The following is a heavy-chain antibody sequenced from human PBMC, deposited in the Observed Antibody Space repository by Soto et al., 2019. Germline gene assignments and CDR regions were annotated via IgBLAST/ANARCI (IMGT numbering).Heavy chain of an antibody. CDR3: ARVGYSYGPLGAFDI. V-gene: IGHV3-30-3*01. Sequence: LRLSCAASGFTFSSYAMHWVRQAPGKGLEWVAVISYDGSNKYYADSVKGRFTISRDNSKNTLYLQMNSLRAEDTAVYYCARVGYSYGPLGAFDIWGQGTMVTVSS. CDR2: ISYDGSNK. J-gene: IGHJ3*02. CDR1: GFTFSSYA. D-gene: IGHD5-18*01.